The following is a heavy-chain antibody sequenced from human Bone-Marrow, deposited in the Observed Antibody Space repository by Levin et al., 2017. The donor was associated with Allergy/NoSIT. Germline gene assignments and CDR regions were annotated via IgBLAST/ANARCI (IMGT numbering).Heavy chain of an antibody. CDR1: GFMFQKYA. D-gene: IGHD2-21*01. CDR2: ISDTGLDT. CDR3: ARVLIVGSIEGAFPT. Sequence: PGGSLRLSCGASGFMFQKYALHWVRQAPGKGLEWVAAISDTGLDTYYADSVKGRFSISRDNSRDMLSLEMNSLRPEDSGVYSCARVLIVGSIEGAFPTWGQGTLVIVSS. V-gene: IGHV3-30-3*01. J-gene: IGHJ3*01.